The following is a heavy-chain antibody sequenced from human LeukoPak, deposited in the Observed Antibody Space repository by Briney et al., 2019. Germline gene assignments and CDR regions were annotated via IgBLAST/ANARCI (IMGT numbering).Heavy chain of an antibody. V-gene: IGHV3-7*04. CDR3: ARDTGLRNTVFGHRGVYFDY. CDR2: IKEDGSEK. J-gene: IGHJ4*02. D-gene: IGHD3-3*01. Sequence: GGSLRLSCSASGLTFSTYCMSWVPPAPGKGLEWIANIKEDGSEKYYVDCVKGRITISRDNAKKSLYLQMNSLRAEDTAVYYCARDTGLRNTVFGHRGVYFDYWGQGTLVTVSS. CDR1: GLTFSTYC.